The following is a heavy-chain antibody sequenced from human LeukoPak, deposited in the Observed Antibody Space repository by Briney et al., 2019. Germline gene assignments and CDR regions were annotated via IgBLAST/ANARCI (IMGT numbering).Heavy chain of an antibody. D-gene: IGHD2-21*02. CDR2: IYYSGST. Sequence: SETLSLTCTVSGGSISSYYWSWIRQPPGKGLEWIGYIYYSGSTNYNPSLTSRVTISVDTSKNQFSLKLSSVTAADTAVYYCARQNSGGVTVDAFDIWGQGTMVTVSS. CDR1: GGSISSYY. V-gene: IGHV4-59*01. CDR3: ARQNSGGVTVDAFDI. J-gene: IGHJ3*02.